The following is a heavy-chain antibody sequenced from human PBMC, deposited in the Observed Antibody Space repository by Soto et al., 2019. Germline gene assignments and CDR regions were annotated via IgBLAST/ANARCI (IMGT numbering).Heavy chain of an antibody. CDR1: GFSFGGFG. V-gene: IGHV3-30*18. D-gene: IGHD1-1*01. CDR3: AKEWNAANYDYGTDV. J-gene: IGHJ6*02. Sequence: SLRLSCVASGFSFGGFGMHWVRQAPGKGVEWVAFISHEGSKKKFVDSVKGPFTISRDDSGNTLYLQMNSLRAEDKGVYFCAKEWNAANYDYGTDVWGQGTTVTVSS. CDR2: ISHEGSKK.